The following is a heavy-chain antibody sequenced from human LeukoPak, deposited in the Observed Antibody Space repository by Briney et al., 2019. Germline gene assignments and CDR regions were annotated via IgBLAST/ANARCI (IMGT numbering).Heavy chain of an antibody. D-gene: IGHD1-1*01. CDR3: ARDLSGHWTYDY. CDR1: GFTFRNYY. CDR2: ISLDGNNE. V-gene: IGHV3-30-3*01. J-gene: IGHJ4*01. Sequence: GGSLRLSCAASGFTFRNYYMHWVRQAPGKGLEWVAVISLDGNNEYYADSVKDRLSLSRDNSMNTLYLQLNSLRTEDTAMYYCARDLSGHWTYDYWGQGTLVTVSS.